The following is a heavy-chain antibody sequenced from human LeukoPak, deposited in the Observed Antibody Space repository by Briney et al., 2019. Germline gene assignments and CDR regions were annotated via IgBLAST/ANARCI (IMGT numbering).Heavy chain of an antibody. CDR3: ARDGRPLDY. J-gene: IGHJ4*02. CDR1: GITFSRYW. V-gene: IGHV3-7*05. CDR2: IKQDGGEK. Sequence: PGGSLRLSCVDSGITFSRYWRSWVRQAPGKGLEWVANIKQDGGEKYYVDSVKGRFTISRDNAKNSLYLQMNSLRVEDTAVYYCARDGRPLDYWGQGTLVTVSS.